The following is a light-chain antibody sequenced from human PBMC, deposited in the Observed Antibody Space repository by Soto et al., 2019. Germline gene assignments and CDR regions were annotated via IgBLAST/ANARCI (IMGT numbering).Light chain of an antibody. J-gene: IGLJ2*01. Sequence: QSVLAQPPSASGTPGERVTISCSGSSSNIGSNTVNWYQQFPGTAPKLLIYSYNQRPSGVPDRFSGSKSGTSASLAISGLQSEDEADYYCAAWDDSLNGVVFGGGTKVTVL. CDR1: SSNIGSNT. CDR3: AAWDDSLNGVV. V-gene: IGLV1-44*01. CDR2: SYN.